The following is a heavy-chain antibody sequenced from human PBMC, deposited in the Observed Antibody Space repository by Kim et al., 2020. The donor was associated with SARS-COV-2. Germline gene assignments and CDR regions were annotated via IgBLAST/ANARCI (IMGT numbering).Heavy chain of an antibody. CDR3: ARHSGGSGRVQTPFDY. CDR1: GGSISSSSYY. CDR2: IYYSGST. D-gene: IGHD6-19*01. Sequence: SETLSLTCTVSGGSISSSSYYWGWIRQPPGKGLEWIGSIYYSGSTYYNPSLKSRVTISVDTSKNQFSLKLSSVTAADTAVYYCARHSGGSGRVQTPFDY. V-gene: IGHV4-39*01. J-gene: IGHJ4*01.